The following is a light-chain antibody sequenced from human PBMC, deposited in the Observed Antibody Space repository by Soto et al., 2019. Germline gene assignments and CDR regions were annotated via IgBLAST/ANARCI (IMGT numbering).Light chain of an antibody. Sequence: LTQPASVSGSPGQSITISCTGTSSDIGGYSSVSWYQHHPGRAPKLMIYDVSDRPSGVSTRFSGSKSGNTASLTISGLQAEDEADYYCCSYTSNYTYVFGTGTRSPS. CDR2: DVS. V-gene: IGLV2-14*01. CDR1: SSDIGGYSS. J-gene: IGLJ1*01. CDR3: CSYTSNYTYV.